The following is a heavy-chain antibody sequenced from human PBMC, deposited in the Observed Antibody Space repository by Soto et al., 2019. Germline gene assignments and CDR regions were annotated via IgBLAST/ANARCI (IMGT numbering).Heavy chain of an antibody. D-gene: IGHD6-19*01. CDR3: ARSAGWYAIHA. Sequence: QVQLQESGPGLVKPSGTLSLTCAVSGDSVSSPYYWCWVRQPPGKGLEWIGEVFHTGTTSYNPSLRSRVTLSMDKSINQFSIDLSSVPAADTAVYYCARSAGWYAIHAWGPGNLV. V-gene: IGHV4-4*02. CDR2: VFHTGTT. J-gene: IGHJ4*02. CDR1: GDSVSSPYY.